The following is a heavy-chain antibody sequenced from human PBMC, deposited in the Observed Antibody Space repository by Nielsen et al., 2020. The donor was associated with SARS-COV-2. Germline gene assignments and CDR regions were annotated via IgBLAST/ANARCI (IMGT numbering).Heavy chain of an antibody. CDR3: ARTYYYDSSGYSDY. D-gene: IGHD3-22*01. V-gene: IGHV2-5*02. Sequence: SGPTLVKPTQTLTLTCTFSGFSLSTSGVGVGWIRQPPGKALEWLALIYWDDDKRYSPSLKSRLTITKDTSKNQVVLTMTNMDPVDTATYYCARTYYYDSSGYSDYWGQGTLVTVSS. CDR2: IYWDDDK. CDR1: GFSLSTSGVG. J-gene: IGHJ4*02.